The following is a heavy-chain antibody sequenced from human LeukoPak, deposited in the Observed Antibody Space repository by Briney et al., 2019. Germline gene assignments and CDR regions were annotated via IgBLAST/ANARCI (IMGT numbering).Heavy chain of an antibody. CDR3: ARVSGCGGDCYG. D-gene: IGHD2-21*01. CDR2: INPNSGGT. V-gene: IGHV1-2*02. Sequence: ASVKVSCKASGYTFTGYYMHWVRQAPGQGLEWMGWINPNSGGTSYAQKFQGRVTMTRDTSISTAYMELSRLRSDDTAVFYCARVSGCGGDCYGWGQGTLVTVSS. CDR1: GYTFTGYY. J-gene: IGHJ4*02.